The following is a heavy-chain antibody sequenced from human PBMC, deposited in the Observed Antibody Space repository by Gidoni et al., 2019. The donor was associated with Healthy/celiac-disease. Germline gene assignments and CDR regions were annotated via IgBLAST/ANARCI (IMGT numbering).Heavy chain of an antibody. CDR1: GGSLSSGGYY. J-gene: IGHJ3*02. V-gene: IGHV4-31*03. D-gene: IGHD3-22*01. CDR3: ARDPDADSSGSLDAFDI. CDR2: IYYSGST. Sequence: QVQLQESGPGLVKPSQTLSLTCTVSGGSLSSGGYYWSWLRQHPGKGLEWIGYIYYSGSTYYNPSLKSRVTISVDTSKNQFSLKLSSVTAADTAVYYCARDPDADSSGSLDAFDIWGQGTMVTVSS.